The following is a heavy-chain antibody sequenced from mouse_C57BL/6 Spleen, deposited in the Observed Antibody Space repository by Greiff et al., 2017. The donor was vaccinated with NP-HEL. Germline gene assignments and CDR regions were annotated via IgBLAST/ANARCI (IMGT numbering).Heavy chain of an antibody. V-gene: IGHV1-50*01. CDR2: IDPSDSYT. CDR1: GYTFTSYW. Sequence: VKLKQPGAELVKPGASVKLSCKASGYTFTSYWMQWVKQRPGQGLEWIGEIDPSDSYTNYNQKFKGKATLTVDTSSSTAYMQLSSLTSEDSAVYYCARWGYWGQGTTLTVSS. CDR3: ARWGY. J-gene: IGHJ2*01.